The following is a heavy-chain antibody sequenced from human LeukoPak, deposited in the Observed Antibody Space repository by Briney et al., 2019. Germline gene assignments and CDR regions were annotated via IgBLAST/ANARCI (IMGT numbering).Heavy chain of an antibody. Sequence: GGSLRLSCAASGFTFSSHWMSWVRQAAGNGMEWVANIKQDGSEKYYVASVKGRFNNSRDNAKNSLYLQMNSVRAEDNCVYYCARPFITMVRGVINYWGQGTLVTVSS. CDR3: ARPFITMVRGVINY. J-gene: IGHJ4*02. D-gene: IGHD3-10*01. CDR2: IKQDGSEK. CDR1: GFTFSSHW. V-gene: IGHV3-7*03.